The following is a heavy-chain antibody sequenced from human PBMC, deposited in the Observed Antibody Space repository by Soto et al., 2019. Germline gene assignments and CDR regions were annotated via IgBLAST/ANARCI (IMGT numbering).Heavy chain of an antibody. CDR2: ISSSSSYI. CDR3: ARANQGSWSLFLFEPYVY. Sequence: EVQLVESGGGLVKPGGSLRLSCAASGFTFSSYSMNWVRQAPGKGLEWVSSISSSSSYIYYADSVKGRFTISRDNAKNSLYLQMNSLRAEDTAVYHCARANQGSWSLFLFEPYVYWGQGTLVTVSS. V-gene: IGHV3-21*01. CDR1: GFTFSSYS. D-gene: IGHD6-13*01. J-gene: IGHJ4*02.